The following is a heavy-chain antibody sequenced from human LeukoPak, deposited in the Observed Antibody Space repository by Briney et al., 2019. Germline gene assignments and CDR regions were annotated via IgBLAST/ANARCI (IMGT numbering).Heavy chain of an antibody. D-gene: IGHD3-3*01. Sequence: PSETLSLTCTVSGGSINSYYWNWIRQPAGKGLEWIGHIYTSGSTKYNPSLKSRVTMSIDTSKNQFSLNLYSMTAADTAVYYCATNYTALSAFDSWGQGRMVTVSS. J-gene: IGHJ4*02. CDR1: GGSINSYY. V-gene: IGHV4-4*07. CDR3: ATNYTALSAFDS. CDR2: IYTSGST.